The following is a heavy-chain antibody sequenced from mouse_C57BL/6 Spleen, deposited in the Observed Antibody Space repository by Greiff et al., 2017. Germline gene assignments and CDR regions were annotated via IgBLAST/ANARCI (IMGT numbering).Heavy chain of an antibody. Sequence: VQLQQSGPELVKPGASVKISCKASGYSFTGYYMHWVKQSHGNILDWIGYIYPYNGVSSYNQKFKGKATLTVDKSSSTAYMELRSLTSEDSAFYYCATSTTVVAHWYFDVWGTGTTVTVSS. D-gene: IGHD1-1*01. CDR1: GYSFTGYY. J-gene: IGHJ1*03. CDR3: ATSTTVVAHWYFDV. CDR2: IYPYNGVS. V-gene: IGHV1-31*01.